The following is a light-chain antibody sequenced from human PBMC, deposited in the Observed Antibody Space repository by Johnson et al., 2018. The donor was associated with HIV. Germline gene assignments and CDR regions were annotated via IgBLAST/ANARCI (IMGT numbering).Light chain of an antibody. CDR2: ENY. CDR1: SSNIGNNY. V-gene: IGLV1-51*02. J-gene: IGLJ1*01. Sequence: QSVLTQPPSVSAAPGQKVTISCSGSSSNIGNNYVSWYQQLPGTAPKLLIYENYKRPTGIPDRFSGSKSGTSATLGITGLQTGDEADYYCGTWDSSLTSYVFGAVTPVTAL. CDR3: GTWDSSLTSYV.